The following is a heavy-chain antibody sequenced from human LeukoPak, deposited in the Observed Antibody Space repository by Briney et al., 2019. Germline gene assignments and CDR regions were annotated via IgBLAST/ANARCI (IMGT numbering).Heavy chain of an antibody. CDR2: INHSGST. CDR3: ARGLHYYDIRLDY. CDR1: GGSFSGYY. J-gene: IGHJ4*02. V-gene: IGHV4-34*01. Sequence: SETLSLTCAVYGGSFSGYYWSWIRQPPGKGLEWIGEINHSGSTNYNPSLKSRVTISVDTSKNQFSLKLNSVTAADTAVYYCARGLHYYDIRLDYWGQGTLVTVSS. D-gene: IGHD3-22*01.